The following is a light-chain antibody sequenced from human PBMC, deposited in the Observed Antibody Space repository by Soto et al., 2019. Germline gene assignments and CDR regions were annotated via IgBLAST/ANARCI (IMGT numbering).Light chain of an antibody. CDR2: AAS. J-gene: IGKJ1*01. Sequence: DIQTTQTRSTLSASVGDTVTITCRASQSLSEWLAWYQQKPGKAPKLLIYAASRLHSGVPSRFSGSGSGTDFNLTINSLQPEDFATYFCQQASRLPRTFGQGTKVDIK. V-gene: IGKV1-12*01. CDR1: QSLSEW. CDR3: QQASRLPRT.